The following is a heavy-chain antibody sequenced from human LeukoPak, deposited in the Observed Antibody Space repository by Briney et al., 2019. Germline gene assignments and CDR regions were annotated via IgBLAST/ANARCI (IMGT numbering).Heavy chain of an antibody. CDR3: ARQVAIVEPTDPNWFDS. CDR2: IFYSGST. D-gene: IGHD1-26*01. V-gene: IGHV4-39*07. J-gene: IGHJ5*01. CDR1: GDSIGSSSYY. Sequence: SQTLSLTCNVSGDSIGSSSYYWGWIRQTPEKGLEWIGSIFYSGSTYYTPSLKSRVTMSLDTSKNQFSLRLTSVTAADTAVYYCARQVAIVEPTDPNWFDSWGQGTLVTVSS.